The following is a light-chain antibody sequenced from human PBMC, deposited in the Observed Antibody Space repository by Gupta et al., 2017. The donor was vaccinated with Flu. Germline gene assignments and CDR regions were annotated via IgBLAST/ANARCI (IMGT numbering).Light chain of an antibody. Sequence: TISCTGTNSDIGSYNYVSWYQQHPGKAPKLLIYEVSNRPSGVSIHFSGSKSGNTASLTISGLQAEDEADYFCSSYSKSGTRAVVFGGGTSLTVV. CDR1: NSDIGSYNY. CDR3: SSYSKSGTRAVV. V-gene: IGLV2-14*01. J-gene: IGLJ2*01. CDR2: EVS.